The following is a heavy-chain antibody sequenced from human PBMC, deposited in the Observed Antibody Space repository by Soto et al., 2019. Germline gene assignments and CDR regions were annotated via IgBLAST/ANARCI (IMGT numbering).Heavy chain of an antibody. J-gene: IGHJ4*02. V-gene: IGHV3-23*01. CDR1: GFTFYTYA. Sequence: GGSLRLSCTASGFTFYTYAMTWVRQAPGKGLEWVSSITDTGVTTYYADSVKGRFTISRDNSKNTLYLQMNSLRTDDSAVYYCAKDTPVVMSLFDSWGRGTLVTVSS. CDR2: ITDTGVTT. D-gene: IGHD2-15*01. CDR3: AKDTPVVMSLFDS.